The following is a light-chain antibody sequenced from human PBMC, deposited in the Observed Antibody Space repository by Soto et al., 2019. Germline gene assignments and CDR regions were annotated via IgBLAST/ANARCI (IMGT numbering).Light chain of an antibody. CDR1: QTISTY. CDR2: DAS. CDR3: QQSDSTTYT. V-gene: IGKV1-39*01. Sequence: DIQMTQSPSSLSASVGDRVTITCRASQTISTYLNWYQQKPGKAPRLLIYDASSLLSGVPSRFSGSGSGTDFTLTIASLQPEDFSTYYCQQSDSTTYTFGQGTKVDIX. J-gene: IGKJ2*01.